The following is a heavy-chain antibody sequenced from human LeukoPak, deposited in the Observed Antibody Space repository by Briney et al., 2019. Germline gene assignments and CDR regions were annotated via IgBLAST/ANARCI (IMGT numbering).Heavy chain of an antibody. Sequence: SETLSLTCTVSGGSISSSSYYWGWIRQPPGKGLEWIGSIYYSGSTYYNPSLKSRVTISVDTSKNQFSLKLSSVTAADTAVYYCARDRYSSGLYYYYYMDVWGKGTTVTVSS. CDR2: IYYSGST. V-gene: IGHV4-39*07. CDR3: ARDRYSSGLYYYYYMDV. CDR1: GGSISSSSYY. D-gene: IGHD6-19*01. J-gene: IGHJ6*03.